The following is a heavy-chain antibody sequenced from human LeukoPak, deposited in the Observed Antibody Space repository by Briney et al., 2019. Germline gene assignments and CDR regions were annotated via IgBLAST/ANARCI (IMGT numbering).Heavy chain of an antibody. CDR3: ARGVPGRFYYGSGSYGKSSWFDP. V-gene: IGHV4-30-4*01. CDR1: GGSISSGDYY. CDR2: IYYSGST. J-gene: IGHJ5*02. Sequence: SHTLSLTCTVSGGSISSGDYYWSWIRQPPGKGLEWIGYIYYSGSTYYNPSLKSRVTISVDTSKNQLSLKLSSVIAADTAVYYCARGVPGRFYYGSGSYGKSSWFDPWGQGTLVTVSS. D-gene: IGHD3-10*01.